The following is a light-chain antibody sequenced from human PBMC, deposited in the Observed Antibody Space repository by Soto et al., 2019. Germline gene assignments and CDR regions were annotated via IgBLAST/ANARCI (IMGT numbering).Light chain of an antibody. CDR3: AAWDDSLNGYWV. Sequence: QSVLTQPPSASGTPGQRVTISCSGSSSNIGSNPVNWYQQLPGTAPKLLIYSNNQRPSGVPDRFSGSKSGTSASLAISGPQSEDEADYYCAAWDDSLNGYWVFGGGTKVTVL. CDR2: SNN. V-gene: IGLV1-44*01. J-gene: IGLJ3*02. CDR1: SSNIGSNP.